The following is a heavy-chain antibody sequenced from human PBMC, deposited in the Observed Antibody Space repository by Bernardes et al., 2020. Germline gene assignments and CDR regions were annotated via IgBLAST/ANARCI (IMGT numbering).Heavy chain of an antibody. D-gene: IGHD4-17*01. V-gene: IGHV4-34*01. CDR2: INHSGST. CDR1: GGSFSGYY. CDR3: ARGENDYGDYVYYYYGMDV. J-gene: IGHJ6*02. Sequence: SETLSLTCAVYGGSFSGYYWSWIRQPPGKGLEWIGEINHSGSTNYNPSLKSRVTISVDTSKNQFSLKLSSVTAADTAVYYCARGENDYGDYVYYYYGMDVWGQGTTVTVSS.